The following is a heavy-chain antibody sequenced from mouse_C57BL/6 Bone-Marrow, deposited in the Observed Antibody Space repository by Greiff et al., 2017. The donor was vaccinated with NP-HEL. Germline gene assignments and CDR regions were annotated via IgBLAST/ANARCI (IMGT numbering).Heavy chain of an antibody. CDR3: ARWEVLRPDY. Sequence: QVQLQQSGPELVKPGASVKISCKASGYAFSSSWMNWVKQRPGKGLEWIGRIYPGDGDTNYNGKFKGKATLTADKSSSTAYMQLSSLTSEDSAVYFCARWEVLRPDYWGQGTTLTVSS. D-gene: IGHD1-2*01. CDR2: IYPGDGDT. CDR1: GYAFSSSW. J-gene: IGHJ2*01. V-gene: IGHV1-82*01.